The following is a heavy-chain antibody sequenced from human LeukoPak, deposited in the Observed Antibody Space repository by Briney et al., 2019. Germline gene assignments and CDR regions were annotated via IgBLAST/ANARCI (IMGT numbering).Heavy chain of an antibody. CDR3: ATGKTDIVVVVAAFYFDY. D-gene: IGHD2-15*01. Sequence: GASVKVSCKVSGYTLTELSMHWVRQAPGKGLEWMGGFDPEDGETIYAQKFQGRVTMTEGTSTDTAYMELSSLRSEDTAVYYCATGKTDIVVVVAAFYFDYWGQGTLVTVSS. CDR1: GYTLTELS. J-gene: IGHJ4*02. CDR2: FDPEDGET. V-gene: IGHV1-24*01.